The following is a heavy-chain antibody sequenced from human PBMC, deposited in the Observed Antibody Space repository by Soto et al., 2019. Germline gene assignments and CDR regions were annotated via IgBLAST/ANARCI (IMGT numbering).Heavy chain of an antibody. Sequence: ASVKVSCKASGYTFTSYDINWVRQATGQGLEWMGWMNPNSGNTGYAQKFQGRVTMTRNTSISTAYMELSSLRSEDTAVYYCARPGRSHYGRGGEKGYYYYMDVWGKGTTVTVSS. CDR3: ARPGRSHYGRGGEKGYYYYMDV. CDR2: MNPNSGNT. V-gene: IGHV1-8*01. D-gene: IGHD3-10*02. CDR1: GYTFTSYD. J-gene: IGHJ6*03.